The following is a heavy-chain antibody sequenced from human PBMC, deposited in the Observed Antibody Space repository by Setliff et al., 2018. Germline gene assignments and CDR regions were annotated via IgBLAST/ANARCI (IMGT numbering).Heavy chain of an antibody. CDR1: GFTLSNYN. V-gene: IGHV3-21*05. CDR3: ARDRLGNSGWFDFDF. CDR2: ITSGNI. D-gene: IGHD6-19*01. J-gene: IGHJ4*02. Sequence: GGSLRLSCAASGFTLSNYNMNWVRQAPGKGLEWLSYITSGNIFYADSVKGRFTISRDSAKNSLYLQMNSLRAEDTAVYYCARDRLGNSGWFDFDFWGQGTLVTVSS.